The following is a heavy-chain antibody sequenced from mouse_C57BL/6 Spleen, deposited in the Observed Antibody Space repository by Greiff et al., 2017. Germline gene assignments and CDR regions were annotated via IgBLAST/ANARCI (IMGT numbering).Heavy chain of an antibody. J-gene: IGHJ4*01. Sequence: VQLKESGGGLVKPGGSLKLSCAASGFTFSDYGMHWVRQAPEKGLEWVAYISSGSSTIYYADTVKGRFTISRDNAKNTLFLQMTSLRSEDTAMYYCATSYDGYPYYYAMDYWGQGTSVTVSS. CDR1: GFTFSDYG. D-gene: IGHD2-3*01. CDR3: ATSYDGYPYYYAMDY. V-gene: IGHV5-17*01. CDR2: ISSGSSTI.